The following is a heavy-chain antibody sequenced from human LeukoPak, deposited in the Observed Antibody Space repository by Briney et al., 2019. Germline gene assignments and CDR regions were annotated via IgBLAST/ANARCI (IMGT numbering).Heavy chain of an antibody. V-gene: IGHV4-34*01. Sequence: SETLSLTCAVYGGSFSGYYWSWSRQPPGKGLEWIGEINHSGSTNYNPSLKSRVTISVDTSKNQFSLKLSSVTAADTAVYYCARAIRTTVTTFNFDYWGQGTLVTVSS. CDR1: GGSFSGYY. CDR3: ARAIRTTVTTFNFDY. J-gene: IGHJ4*02. CDR2: INHSGST. D-gene: IGHD4-17*01.